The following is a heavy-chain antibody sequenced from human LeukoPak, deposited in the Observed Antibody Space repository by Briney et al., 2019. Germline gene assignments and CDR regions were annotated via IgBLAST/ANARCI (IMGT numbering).Heavy chain of an antibody. J-gene: IGHJ4*02. Sequence: GGSLRLSCAASGFTFSSYGMHWVRQAPGKGLEWVSLISWDGGSTYYADSVKGRFTISRDNSKNSLSLQMNSLRAEDTALYYCAKDGKNYFDYWGQGTLVTVSS. CDR2: ISWDGGST. CDR3: AKDGKNYFDY. V-gene: IGHV3-43D*04. CDR1: GFTFSSYG.